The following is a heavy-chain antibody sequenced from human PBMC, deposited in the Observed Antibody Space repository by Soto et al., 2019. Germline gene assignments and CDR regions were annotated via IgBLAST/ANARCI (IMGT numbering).Heavy chain of an antibody. J-gene: IGHJ6*02. D-gene: IGHD2-2*01. CDR3: ARYIPGVRYYGMDV. CDR2: IGESGTPT. Sequence: GGSLRLSCAPSGFTFSSYSMKWVRQAPGKGLEWVSLIGESGTPTYYADSVKGRFTISRDNSGNTLFLEMYSLRAEDTAVYYCARYIPGVRYYGMDVWGQGTTVTVSS. V-gene: IGHV3-23*01. CDR1: GFTFSSYS.